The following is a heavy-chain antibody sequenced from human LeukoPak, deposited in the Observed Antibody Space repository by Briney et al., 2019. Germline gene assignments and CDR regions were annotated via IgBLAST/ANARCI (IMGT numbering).Heavy chain of an antibody. Sequence: GASVTVSCKASGYTFTSYDINWVRQATGQGLEWMGWMNPGSGNTGLAQKFQGRVTMTSSTSTSTAYMELSSLRSEVTAVYFCARASRQVKGYDSAGYYYFGYWGQGAVVTVSS. CDR2: MNPGSGNT. D-gene: IGHD3-22*01. CDR3: ARASRQVKGYDSAGYYYFGY. V-gene: IGHV1-8*01. CDR1: GYTFTSYD. J-gene: IGHJ4*02.